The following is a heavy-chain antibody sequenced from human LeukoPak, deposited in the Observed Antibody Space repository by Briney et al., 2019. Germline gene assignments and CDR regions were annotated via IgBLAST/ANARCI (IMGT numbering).Heavy chain of an antibody. CDR3: ARQFHYYDSSGYLLVYFDY. V-gene: IGHV4-59*08. Sequence: PSETLSLTCTVSGGSISSNYWSWIRQPPGKGLEWIGYIYNSGSTNYNPSLKSRVTISVDTSKNQFSLKLSSVTAADTAVYYCARQFHYYDSSGYLLVYFDYWGQGTLVTVSS. J-gene: IGHJ4*02. D-gene: IGHD3-22*01. CDR2: IYNSGST. CDR1: GGSISSNY.